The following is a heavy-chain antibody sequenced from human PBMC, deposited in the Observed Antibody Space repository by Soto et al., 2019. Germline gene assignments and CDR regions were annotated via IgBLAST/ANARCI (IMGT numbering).Heavy chain of an antibody. J-gene: IGHJ6*02. CDR3: AKMGVEMATITAYYGMDV. V-gene: IGHV3-23*01. CDR2: ISGSGGST. CDR1: GVTFSDYA. D-gene: IGHD5-12*01. Sequence: PGRPIRVSCGASGVTFSDYAMRWVRQAPGKGLEWVSAISGSGGSTYYADSVKGRFTISRDNSKNTLYLQMNSLRAEDTAVYYCAKMGVEMATITAYYGMDVWGQGTTVTVSS.